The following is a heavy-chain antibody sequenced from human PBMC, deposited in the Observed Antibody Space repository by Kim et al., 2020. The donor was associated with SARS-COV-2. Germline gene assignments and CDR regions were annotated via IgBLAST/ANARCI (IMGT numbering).Heavy chain of an antibody. Sequence: SETLSLTCAVYGGSFSGYYWSWIRQPPGKGLEWIGEINHSGSTNYNPSLKSRVTISVDTSKNQFSLKLSSVTAADTAVYYCARAGGYCSGGSCYSFYYYYYMDVWGKGTTVTVSS. D-gene: IGHD2-15*01. CDR1: GGSFSGYY. V-gene: IGHV4-34*01. J-gene: IGHJ6*03. CDR3: ARAGGYCSGGSCYSFYYYYYMDV. CDR2: INHSGST.